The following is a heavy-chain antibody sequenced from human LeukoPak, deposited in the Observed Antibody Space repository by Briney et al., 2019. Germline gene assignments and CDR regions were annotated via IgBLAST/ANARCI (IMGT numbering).Heavy chain of an antibody. J-gene: IGHJ6*03. CDR1: GFTFSGYE. V-gene: IGHV3-48*03. CDR3: ARDHGSGSYSHYYYYYYMDV. CDR2: ISSSGSTI. Sequence: GGSLRLSCAASGFTFSGYEMNWVRQAPGKGLEWVSYISSSGSTIYYADSVKGRFTISRDNAKNSLYLQMNSLRAEDTAVYYCARDHGSGSYSHYYYYYYMDVWGKGTTVTISS. D-gene: IGHD3-10*01.